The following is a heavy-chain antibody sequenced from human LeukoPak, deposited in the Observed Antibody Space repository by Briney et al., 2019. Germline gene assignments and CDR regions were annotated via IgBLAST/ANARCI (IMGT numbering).Heavy chain of an antibody. V-gene: IGHV3-23*01. CDR3: AKDLRWRESPSAFDI. CDR1: GFTFSSYA. J-gene: IGHJ3*02. Sequence: GGSLRLSCAASGFTFSSYAMSWVRQAPGKGLELDSAISGSGGSAYYADSVKGRFTISRDNSKNTLYLQMNSLRAEDTAVYYCAKDLRWRESPSAFDIWGQGTMVTVSS. CDR2: ISGSGGSA. D-gene: IGHD4-23*01.